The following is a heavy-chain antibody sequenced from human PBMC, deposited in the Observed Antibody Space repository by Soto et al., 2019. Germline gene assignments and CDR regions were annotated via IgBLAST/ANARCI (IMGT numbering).Heavy chain of an antibody. CDR2: INPNSGGT. V-gene: IGHV1-2*04. Sequence: ASVKVSCKASGYTFTGYYMHWVRQAPGQGLEWMGWINPNSGGTNYAQKIQGWVTMTRDTSISTAYMELSRLRSDDTAVYYCARAYYPSSVDNWFDPWGQGTLVTVSS. CDR1: GYTFTGYY. D-gene: IGHD3-22*01. J-gene: IGHJ5*02. CDR3: ARAYYPSSVDNWFDP.